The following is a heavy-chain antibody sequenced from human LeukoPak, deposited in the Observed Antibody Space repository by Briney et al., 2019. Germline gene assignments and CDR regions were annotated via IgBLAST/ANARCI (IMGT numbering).Heavy chain of an antibody. J-gene: IGHJ3*02. CDR3: ARGAVVVVPAAIPHDAFGI. D-gene: IGHD2-2*02. V-gene: IGHV4-30-2*01. CDR2: IYHSGST. CDR1: GGSISSGGYY. Sequence: SETLSLTCTVSGGSISSGGYYWSWIRQPPGKGLEWIGYIYHSGSTYYNPSLKSRVTISVDRSKNQFSLKLSSVTAADTAVYYCARGAVVVVPAAIPHDAFGIWGQGTMVTVSS.